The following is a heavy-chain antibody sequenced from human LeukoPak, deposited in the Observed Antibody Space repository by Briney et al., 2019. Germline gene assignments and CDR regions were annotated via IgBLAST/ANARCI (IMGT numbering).Heavy chain of an antibody. J-gene: IGHJ3*02. D-gene: IGHD1-26*01. CDR1: GGSISSGSYY. CDR2: IYTSGST. V-gene: IGHV4-61*02. Sequence: SETLSLTCTVSGGSISSGSYYWSWIRQPAGKGLEWIGRIYTSGSTNYNPSLKGRVTISVDTSKNQFSLKLSSVTAADTAVYYCARVQMNSGSSDAFDIWGQGTMVTVSS. CDR3: ARVQMNSGSSDAFDI.